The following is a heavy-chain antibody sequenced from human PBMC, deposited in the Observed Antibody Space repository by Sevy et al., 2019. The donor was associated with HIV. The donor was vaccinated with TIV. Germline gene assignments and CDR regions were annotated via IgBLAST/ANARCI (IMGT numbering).Heavy chain of an antibody. CDR1: GYTLTELS. V-gene: IGHV1-24*01. Sequence: ASVKVSCKVSGYTLTELSMHWVRQAPGKGLEWMGGFDPEDGETIYAQKFQGRVTMTEDTSTDTAYMELSSLRSEDTAVYYCATIKGNYYDTTWLDYWGQGTLVTVSS. CDR3: ATIKGNYYDTTWLDY. J-gene: IGHJ4*02. D-gene: IGHD3-22*01. CDR2: FDPEDGET.